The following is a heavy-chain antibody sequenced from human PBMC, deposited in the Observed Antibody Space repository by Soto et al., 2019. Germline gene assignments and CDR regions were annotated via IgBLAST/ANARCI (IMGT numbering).Heavy chain of an antibody. CDR3: ARVEAVAGLYNYHGLDV. CDR2: IVPIFGTT. V-gene: IGHV1-69*12. J-gene: IGHJ6*02. Sequence: QVQLVQSGAEVKKPGSSVKVSCKVSGGTFSNYAIDWVRLAPGHGLEWMGGIVPIFGTTYYTQKCQGSAPMHADASTATAYLEMSSLRSEDTAIYCCARVEAVAGLYNYHGLDVWGPGTAVTVSS. D-gene: IGHD6-19*01. CDR1: GGTFSNYA.